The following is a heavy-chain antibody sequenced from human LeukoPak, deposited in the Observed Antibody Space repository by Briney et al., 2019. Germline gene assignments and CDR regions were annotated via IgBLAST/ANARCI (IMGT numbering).Heavy chain of an antibody. J-gene: IGHJ4*02. V-gene: IGHV3-11*04. CDR2: ISSSGSSL. CDR1: GFTFSDYY. Sequence: PGGSLRLSCAASGFTFSDYYMSWIRQAPGKGLEWVSYISSSGSSLYYADSVKGRFTISRDNSKNSLYLQMNSLRAEDTAVYYCARAGFCTSPSCLSSSWSASGIDYWGQGALVTVSS. D-gene: IGHD2-2*01. CDR3: ARAGFCTSPSCLSSSWSASGIDY.